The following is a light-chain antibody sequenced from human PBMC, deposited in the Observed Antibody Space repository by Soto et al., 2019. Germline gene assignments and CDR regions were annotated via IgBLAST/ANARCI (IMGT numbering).Light chain of an antibody. V-gene: IGLV1-51*02. CDR1: SSNIGSNY. CDR3: GAWDNSLTGGV. J-gene: IGLJ2*01. CDR2: ENY. Sequence: QSVLTQPPSVSAAPGQKVTISCSGSSSNIGSNYVSWYQQLPGAAPKLLIYENYERPSGIPDRFSGSKSGTSATLDITGLQTGDEADYYCGAWDNSLTGGVFGGGTKPTVL.